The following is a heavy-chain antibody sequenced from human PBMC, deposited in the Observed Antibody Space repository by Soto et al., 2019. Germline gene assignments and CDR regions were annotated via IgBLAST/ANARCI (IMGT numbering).Heavy chain of an antibody. CDR1: GYTFTASS. D-gene: IGHD3-10*01. Sequence: QVQLVPSGADMNKPGASVKVSCEASGYTFTASSIPWVRQAPGQGLEWMGWLNPKGGGTKYAHKVEGRVTMNRDTSINTGYMALTRLTSVDEDVYYCARAVHTMIQGVRVRVDQWGQGALVTVAS. CDR3: ARAVHTMIQGVRVRVDQ. V-gene: IGHV1-2*07. CDR2: LNPKGGGT. J-gene: IGHJ4*02.